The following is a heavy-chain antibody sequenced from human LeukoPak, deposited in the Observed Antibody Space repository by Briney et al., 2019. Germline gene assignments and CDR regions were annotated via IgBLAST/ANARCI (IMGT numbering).Heavy chain of an antibody. V-gene: IGHV3-30*03. CDR3: ATRPPTVTTFGGYYFDY. CDR1: EFTFSDYS. CDR2: ISSDGSKK. D-gene: IGHD4-11*01. Sequence: GGSLRLSCAASEFTFSDYSINFIRQAPGKGLEWVASISSDGSKKYYADSVKGRFIISRDNSQDTLFLQMNSLRAEDTAVYYCATRPPTVTTFGGYYFDYWGQGTLVTVSS. J-gene: IGHJ4*02.